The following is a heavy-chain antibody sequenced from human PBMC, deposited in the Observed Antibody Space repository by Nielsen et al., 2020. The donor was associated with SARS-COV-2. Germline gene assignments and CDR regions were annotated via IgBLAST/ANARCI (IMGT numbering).Heavy chain of an antibody. CDR2: ISSSSSYI. V-gene: IGHV3-21*01. D-gene: IGHD6-13*01. CDR1: GFTFSSYS. J-gene: IGHJ4*02. Sequence: GESLKISCAASGFTFSSYSMNWVRQAPGKGLEWVSSISSSSSYIYYADSVKGRFTISRDNAKNSLYLQMNSLRAEDTAVYYCARVLAAAGEGIDYWGQGTLVTVSS. CDR3: ARVLAAAGEGIDY.